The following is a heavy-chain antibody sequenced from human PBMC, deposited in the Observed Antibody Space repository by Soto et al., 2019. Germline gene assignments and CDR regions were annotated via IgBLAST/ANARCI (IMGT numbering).Heavy chain of an antibody. Sequence: QVQLVQSGAEEKKPGASVKVSCKASGYTFTSYAMHWVRQAPGQRLEWMGWINAGNGNTKYSQKFQGRVTITRDTSASTAYMELSSMRSEETAVYYCARGFVVVTALDYWGQGTLVTVSS. CDR2: INAGNGNT. J-gene: IGHJ4*02. V-gene: IGHV1-3*05. CDR1: GYTFTSYA. CDR3: ARGFVVVTALDY. D-gene: IGHD2-21*02.